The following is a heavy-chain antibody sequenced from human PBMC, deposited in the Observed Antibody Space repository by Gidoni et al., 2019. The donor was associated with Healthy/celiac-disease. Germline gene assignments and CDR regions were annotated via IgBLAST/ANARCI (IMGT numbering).Heavy chain of an antibody. Sequence: QVQLQQWGAGLLKPSETLSLTCAVYGGSFSGYYWSWIRQPPGKGLEWIGEIKHSGSNNYNPSLKSRVTISVDTSKNQFSLKLSSVTAADTAVYYCARGRTSRPLDYYYYGMDVWGQGTTVTVSS. CDR2: IKHSGSN. V-gene: IGHV4-34*01. CDR3: ARGRTSRPLDYYYYGMDV. CDR1: GGSFSGYY. J-gene: IGHJ6*02. D-gene: IGHD6-6*01.